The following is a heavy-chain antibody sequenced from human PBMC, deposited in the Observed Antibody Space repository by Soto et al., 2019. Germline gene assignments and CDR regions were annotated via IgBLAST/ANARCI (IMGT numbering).Heavy chain of an antibody. CDR3: ARLRIATNNYKWFDP. Sequence: SATLSLTCRVSGAALNSGNYYWSWIRQVPGKGLEWIGHIYVTGAVDYNPSLRDRITISQDTSERQFSLNLRLVTAADTAVYYCARLRIATNNYKWFDPWGQGTLVTVSS. J-gene: IGHJ5*02. D-gene: IGHD2-21*01. CDR1: GAALNSGNYY. CDR2: IYVTGAV. V-gene: IGHV4-31*03.